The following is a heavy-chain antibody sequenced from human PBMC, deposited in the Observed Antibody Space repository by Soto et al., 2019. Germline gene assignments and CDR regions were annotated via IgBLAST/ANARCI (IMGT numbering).Heavy chain of an antibody. D-gene: IGHD3-10*01. CDR3: ARGSRVVPFDP. J-gene: IGHJ5*02. V-gene: IGHV1-8*01. Sequence: QVQLVQSGAEVKKPGASVKVSCKASGYTFTSYDINCARQATGQGLEWRGWMNPNSGKPGYAKKSKGRVTMTRNTSIRSAYRELSSLRCEDAAVYYCARGSRVVPFDPWGQGTRLTVSS. CDR1: GYTFTSYD. CDR2: MNPNSGKP.